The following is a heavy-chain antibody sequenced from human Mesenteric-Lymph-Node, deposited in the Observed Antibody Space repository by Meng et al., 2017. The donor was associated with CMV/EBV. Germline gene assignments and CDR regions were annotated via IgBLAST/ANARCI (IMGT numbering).Heavy chain of an antibody. J-gene: IGHJ6*02. CDR1: YY. Sequence: YYMHWVRQAPGQGLEWMGRINPNSGGTNYAQKFQGRVTMTRDTSISTAYMELSRLRSDDTAVYYCARDPYGSGSSMPYYYYYYGMDVWGQGTTVTVSS. CDR3: ARDPYGSGSSMPYYYYYYGMDV. D-gene: IGHD3-10*01. CDR2: INPNSGGT. V-gene: IGHV1-2*06.